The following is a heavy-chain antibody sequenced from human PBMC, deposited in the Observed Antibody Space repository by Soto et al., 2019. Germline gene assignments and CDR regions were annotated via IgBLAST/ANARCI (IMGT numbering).Heavy chain of an antibody. D-gene: IGHD1-26*01. CDR1: GFTFISYG. CDR2: ISYDGSNK. Sequence: PLGSRRLSCSASGFTFISYGMHWVRHAPGKGLEWVAVISYDGSNKYYADSVKGRVTISRDNSKNTLDQQMNSLIAADMAVYYCANAFSSLGAPAPYYYGMDVWGQGTTVTVSS. J-gene: IGHJ6*02. V-gene: IGHV3-30*18. CDR3: ANAFSSLGAPAPYYYGMDV.